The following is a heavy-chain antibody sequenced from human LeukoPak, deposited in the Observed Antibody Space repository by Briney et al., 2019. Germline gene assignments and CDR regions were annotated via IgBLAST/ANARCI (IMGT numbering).Heavy chain of an antibody. J-gene: IGHJ3*02. D-gene: IGHD2-15*01. CDR2: IYYSGST. Sequence: SETLSLTCTVSGGSISSYYWSWIRQPPGKGLEWIGYIYYSGSTNYNPSLKSRVTISVDTSKNQFSAKLSSVTAADTAVYYCARARVVAAFLRDAFDIWGQGTMVTVSS. CDR3: ARARVVAAFLRDAFDI. V-gene: IGHV4-59*01. CDR1: GGSISSYY.